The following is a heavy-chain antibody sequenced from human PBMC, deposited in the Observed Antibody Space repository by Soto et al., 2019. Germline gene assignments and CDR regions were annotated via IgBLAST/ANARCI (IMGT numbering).Heavy chain of an antibody. CDR1: GFTFSSYT. CDR2: ISTSSSTI. D-gene: IGHD3-22*01. V-gene: IGHV3-48*01. CDR3: ARGDSSGYGRVFDY. J-gene: IGHJ4*02. Sequence: EVQLVESGGGLVQPGGSLRLSCAASGFTFSSYTMNWVRQAPGKGLEWVSYISTSSSTIYYADSVKGRFTISRDNAKNSLYLQMNSLRAEDTAVYSCARGDSSGYGRVFDYWGQGTLVTVSS.